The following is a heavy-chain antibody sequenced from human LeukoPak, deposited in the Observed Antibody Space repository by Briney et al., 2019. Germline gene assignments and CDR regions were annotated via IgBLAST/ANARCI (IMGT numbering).Heavy chain of an antibody. CDR1: GFTFTSHA. CDR2: ISGGGDST. V-gene: IGHV3-23*01. Sequence: GGSLRLSCAAPGFTFTSHAMSWVRQAPGKGLEWVSIISGGGDSTYYADSVKGRFTISRDNSKNTLYLQMNSLRADDTAVYYCAKESGYDVDFDYWGQGTLVTVSS. D-gene: IGHD5-12*01. CDR3: AKESGYDVDFDY. J-gene: IGHJ4*02.